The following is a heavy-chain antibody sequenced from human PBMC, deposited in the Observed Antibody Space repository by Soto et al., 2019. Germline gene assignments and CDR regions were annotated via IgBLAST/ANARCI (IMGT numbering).Heavy chain of an antibody. CDR3: ARGGIAAAGTSGNWFDP. CDR1: GGSISPYY. CDR2: IYFRGTT. Sequence: SETLSLTCTVSGGSISPYYWSWIRQSPGKGLEWLGYIYFRGTTNYNPSLKSRLTISVDTSKNQFSLNLMSVTAADTAVYYCARGGIAAAGTSGNWFDPWGQGILVTVSX. D-gene: IGHD6-13*01. V-gene: IGHV4-59*01. J-gene: IGHJ5*02.